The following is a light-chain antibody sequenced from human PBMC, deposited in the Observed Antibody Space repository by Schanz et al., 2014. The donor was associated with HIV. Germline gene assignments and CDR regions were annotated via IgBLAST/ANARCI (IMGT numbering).Light chain of an antibody. CDR3: QQYSSSPPRYT. CDR1: QSVSSN. V-gene: IGKV3D-15*01. Sequence: EIVMTQSPATLSMSPGERATLSCRASQSVSSNLAWYQQKPGQAPRLLIYDASNRATGIPARFSGSGSGTEFTLTISRLEPEDFAVYYCQQYSSSPPRYTFGQGTKLEIK. CDR2: DAS. J-gene: IGKJ2*01.